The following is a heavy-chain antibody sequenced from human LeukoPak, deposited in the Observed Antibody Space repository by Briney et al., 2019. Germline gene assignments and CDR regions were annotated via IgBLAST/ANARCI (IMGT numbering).Heavy chain of an antibody. CDR2: IDPKSGAT. J-gene: IGHJ4*02. V-gene: IGHV1-2*02. D-gene: IGHD6-25*01. CDR1: VYTFTDSY. CDR3: APASPSIL. Sequence: ASVKVSCKASVYTFTDSYMHWVRQAPGQGLEWMGWIDPKSGATKYAQKFQGRVTMARDTSTSTAYMELSRLTFDDTAVYYCAPASPSILWGQGSLVTVSS.